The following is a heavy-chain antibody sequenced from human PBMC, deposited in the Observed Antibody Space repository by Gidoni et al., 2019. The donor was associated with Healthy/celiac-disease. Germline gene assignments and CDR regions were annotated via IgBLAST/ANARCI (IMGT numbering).Heavy chain of an antibody. J-gene: IGHJ6*02. CDR3: ARDTVTIFYYYYGMDV. D-gene: IGHD4-17*01. Sequence: QVQLVESGGGVVQPGWSLRLSCAALVFLFICYAMHWVRQAPGKGLEWVAVISYDGSNKYYADSVKGRFTISRDNSKNTLYLQMNSLRAEDTAVYYCARDTVTIFYYYYGMDVWGQGTTVTVSS. CDR2: ISYDGSNK. CDR1: VFLFICYA. V-gene: IGHV3-30-3*01.